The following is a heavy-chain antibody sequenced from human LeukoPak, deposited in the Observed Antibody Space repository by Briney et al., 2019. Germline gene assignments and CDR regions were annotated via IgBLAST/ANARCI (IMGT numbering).Heavy chain of an antibody. CDR1: GFTFSSYA. CDR3: AKGVRDRYYYYMDV. J-gene: IGHJ6*03. CDR2: ISGSGGST. D-gene: IGHD3-16*02. V-gene: IGHV3-23*01. Sequence: PGGSLRLSCAASGFTFSSYAMSWVRRAPGKGLEWVSAISGSGGSTYYADSVKGRFTISRDNSKNTLYLQMNSLRAEDTAVYYCAKGVRDRYYYYMDVWGKGTTVTVSS.